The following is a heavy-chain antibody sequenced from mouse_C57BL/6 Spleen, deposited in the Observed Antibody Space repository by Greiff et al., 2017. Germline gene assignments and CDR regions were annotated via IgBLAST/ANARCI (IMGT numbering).Heavy chain of an antibody. D-gene: IGHD2-3*01. CDR1: GFSLSTFGMG. CDR3: ARMNYDGYLYYFDY. V-gene: IGHV8-8*01. Sequence: QVTLKVSGPGILQPSQTLSLTCSFSGFSLSTFGMGVGWIRQPSGKGLEWLAPIWWDDDKYYNPALKSRLTISKDTSKNQVFLKIANVDTADTATYYCARMNYDGYLYYFDYWGQGTTLTVSS. J-gene: IGHJ2*01. CDR2: IWWDDDK.